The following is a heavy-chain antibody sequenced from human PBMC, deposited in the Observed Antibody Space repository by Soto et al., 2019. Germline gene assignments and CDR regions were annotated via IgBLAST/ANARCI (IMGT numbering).Heavy chain of an antibody. J-gene: IGHJ6*02. D-gene: IGHD3-22*01. Sequence: PSETLSLTCTASGGSISSYYWSWIRQPPGKGLEWIGYIFYSGSTNYNPSLKSRVTISEDTSKNQFSLKLSSVTAADTAVYYCATSRIRYHSFGYYDGIYGMDVWGQGTTVTVSS. V-gene: IGHV4-59*08. CDR3: ATSRIRYHSFGYYDGIYGMDV. CDR1: GGSISSYY. CDR2: IFYSGST.